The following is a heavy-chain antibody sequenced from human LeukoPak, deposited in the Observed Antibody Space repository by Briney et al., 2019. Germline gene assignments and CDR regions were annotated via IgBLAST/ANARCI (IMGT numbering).Heavy chain of an antibody. CDR2: IKSKTDGGTT. CDR1: GFTFTNAW. D-gene: IGHD5-18*01. J-gene: IGHJ4*02. Sequence: GGSLRLSCAASGFTFTNAWMSWVRQAPGKGLEWVGRIKSKTDGGTTDYAAPVKGRFTISRDDSKNTLYLQMNSLKTEDTAVYYCTTDHGYSYGHIDYWGQGTLVTVSS. CDR3: TTDHGYSYGHIDY. V-gene: IGHV3-15*01.